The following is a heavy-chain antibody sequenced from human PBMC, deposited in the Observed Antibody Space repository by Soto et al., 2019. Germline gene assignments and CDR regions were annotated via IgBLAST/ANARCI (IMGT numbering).Heavy chain of an antibody. J-gene: IGHJ5*02. V-gene: IGHV1-3*01. CDR3: ARDTERVLRFLEWFYNWFDP. D-gene: IGHD3-3*01. Sequence: ASVKVSCKASGYTFTSYAMHWVRQAPGQRLEWMGWINASNGNTKYSQKFQGRVTITRDTSASTAYMELSSLRSEDTAVYYCARDTERVLRFLEWFYNWFDPWGQGTLVTVSS. CDR2: INASNGNT. CDR1: GYTFTSYA.